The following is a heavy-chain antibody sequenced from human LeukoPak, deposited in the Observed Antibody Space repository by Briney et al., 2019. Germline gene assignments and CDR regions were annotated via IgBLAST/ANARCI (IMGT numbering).Heavy chain of an antibody. Sequence: GGSLRLSCAASGFTFSDYYMSWIRQAPGKGLEWVSYISSSGSTMYYADSVKGRFTISRDNAKNSLYLQMNSLRAEDTAVYYCARDYVYYDSSGYYPHDAFDIWGQGTMVTVSS. CDR2: ISSSGSTM. J-gene: IGHJ3*02. D-gene: IGHD3-22*01. V-gene: IGHV3-11*04. CDR1: GFTFSDYY. CDR3: ARDYVYYDSSGYYPHDAFDI.